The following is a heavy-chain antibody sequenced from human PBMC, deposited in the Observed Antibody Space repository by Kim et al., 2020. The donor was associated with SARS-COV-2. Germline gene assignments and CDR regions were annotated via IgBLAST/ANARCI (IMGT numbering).Heavy chain of an antibody. Sequence: GGSLRLSCAASGFTFSTYSMHWVRQAPGKGLVWVSRITSATSSATYADSVRGRFTISRDNAKNTLYLQMHSLRAEDTAVYYCTRGTTDAPGTVFWGQGT. D-gene: IGHD6-13*01. J-gene: IGHJ4*02. CDR1: GFTFSTYS. V-gene: IGHV3-74*01. CDR3: TRGTTDAPGTVF. CDR2: ITSATSSA.